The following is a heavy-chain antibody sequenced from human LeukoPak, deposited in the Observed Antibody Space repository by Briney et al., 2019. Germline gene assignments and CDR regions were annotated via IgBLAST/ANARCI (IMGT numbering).Heavy chain of an antibody. V-gene: IGHV1-69*13. Sequence: SVKVSCKASGYTFTSYDINWVRQAPGQGLEWMGGIIPIFGTANYAQKFQGRVTITADESTSTAYMELSSLRSEDTAVYYCARGLPQGLDYWDQGTLVTVSS. CDR3: ARGLPQGLDY. CDR1: GYTFTSYD. J-gene: IGHJ4*02. CDR2: IIPIFGTA.